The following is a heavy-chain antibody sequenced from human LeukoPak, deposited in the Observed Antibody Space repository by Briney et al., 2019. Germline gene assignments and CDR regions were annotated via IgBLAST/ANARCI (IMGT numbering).Heavy chain of an antibody. D-gene: IGHD3-9*01. V-gene: IGHV4-39*07. CDR1: GGSISSSSYY. CDR2: IYYSGST. Sequence: SETLSLTCTVSGGSISSSSYYWGWIRQPPGKGLEWIGSIYYSGSTYYNPSLKSRVTISVDTSKNQFSLKLSSVTAADTAVYYCARRPELRYFDWLHRFSFDYWGQGTLVTVSS. J-gene: IGHJ4*02. CDR3: ARRPELRYFDWLHRFSFDY.